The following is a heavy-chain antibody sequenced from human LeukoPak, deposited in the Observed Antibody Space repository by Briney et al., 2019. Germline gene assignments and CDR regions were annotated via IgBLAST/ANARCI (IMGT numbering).Heavy chain of an antibody. J-gene: IGHJ6*02. CDR1: GFTFSSYS. D-gene: IGHD6-19*01. Sequence: GWCLRLSCAASGFTFSSYSMNWVRPAPGKGLEWVSSISSSSSYIYYADSVKGRFTISRDNAKNSLYLQMNSLRAEDTAVYYCARGSGWYYYYYGMDVWGQGTTVTVSS. V-gene: IGHV3-21*01. CDR2: ISSSSSYI. CDR3: ARGSGWYYYYYGMDV.